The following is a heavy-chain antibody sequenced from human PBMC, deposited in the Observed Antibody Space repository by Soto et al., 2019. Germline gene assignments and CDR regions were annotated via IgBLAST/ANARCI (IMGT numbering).Heavy chain of an antibody. D-gene: IGHD2-2*03. J-gene: IGHJ4*02. CDR2: IRSKAYGGTT. CDR1: GFTFGDYA. CDR3: TRAPPPGDGYWSSTSCRIYDY. Sequence: LGLSCTASGFTFGDYAMSWFRQAPGKGLEWVGFIRSKAYGGTTEYAASVKGRFTISRDDSKSIAYLQMNSLKTEDTAVYYCTRAPPPGDGYWSSTSCRIYDYWGQGTLVTVSS. V-gene: IGHV3-49*03.